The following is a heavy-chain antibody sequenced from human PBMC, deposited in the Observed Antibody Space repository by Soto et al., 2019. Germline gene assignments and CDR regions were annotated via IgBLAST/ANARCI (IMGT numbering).Heavy chain of an antibody. V-gene: IGHV1-69*13. CDR3: ARDRAVAGQSSDAFDI. Sequence: SVKVSCKASGGTFSSYAISWVRQAPGQGLEWMGGIIPIFGTANYAQKFQGRVTITADESTSTAYMELSSLRSEDTAVYYCARDRAVAGQSSDAFDIWGQGTMVTVSS. J-gene: IGHJ3*02. CDR2: IIPIFGTA. CDR1: GGTFSSYA. D-gene: IGHD6-19*01.